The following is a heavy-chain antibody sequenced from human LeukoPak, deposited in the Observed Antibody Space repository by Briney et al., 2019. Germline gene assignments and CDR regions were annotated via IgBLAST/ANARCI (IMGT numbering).Heavy chain of an antibody. J-gene: IGHJ4*02. Sequence: SETLSLTCTVSGGSIRGGGYYWSWFRQPAGKGLEWIGRIYASGSTGYNPSLKGRVTISVDTSKNQFSLKLSSVTAADTAVYYCTKVRSGSSSWALRVFDYWGQGALVTVSS. CDR2: IYASGST. CDR3: TKVRSGSSSWALRVFDY. V-gene: IGHV4-61*02. D-gene: IGHD6-13*01. CDR1: GGSIRGGGYY.